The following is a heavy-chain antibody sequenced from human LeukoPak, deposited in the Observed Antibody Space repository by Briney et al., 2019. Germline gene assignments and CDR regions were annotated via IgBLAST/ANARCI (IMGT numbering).Heavy chain of an antibody. V-gene: IGHV1-46*01. CDR3: ARGKKHTIFGGQKLWAHDYSGMDV. D-gene: IGHD3-3*01. J-gene: IGHJ6*02. CDR1: GYTFTSYY. Sequence: GASVKVSCKASGYTFTSYYMHWVRQAPGQGLEWMGIINPSGGSTNYAQKFQGRVTMTRDTSTSTVYMELSSLRSADTAVYYCARGKKHTIFGGQKLWAHDYSGMDVWGQGTTVTVSS. CDR2: INPSGGST.